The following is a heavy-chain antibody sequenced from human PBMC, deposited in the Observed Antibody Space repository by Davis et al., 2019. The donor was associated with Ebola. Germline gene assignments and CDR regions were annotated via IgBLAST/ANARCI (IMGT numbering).Heavy chain of an antibody. CDR2: INHSGST. Sequence: SETLSLTCAVYGGSFSGYYWSWIRQPPGKGLEWIGEINHSGSTNYNPSLKSRVTISVDTSKNQFSLKLSSVTAADTAVYYCARRAIDSSGSYDAFDIWGQGTMVTVSS. CDR1: GGSFSGYY. D-gene: IGHD3-22*01. J-gene: IGHJ3*02. V-gene: IGHV4-34*01. CDR3: ARRAIDSSGSYDAFDI.